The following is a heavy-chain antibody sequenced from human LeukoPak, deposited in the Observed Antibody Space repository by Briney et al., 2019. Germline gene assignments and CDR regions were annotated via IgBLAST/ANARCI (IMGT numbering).Heavy chain of an antibody. CDR1: GGSISSYY. D-gene: IGHD1-26*01. CDR3: AGDSGSYQSWFDP. Sequence: SETLSLTCTVSGGSISSYYWSWIRQPPGKGLEWIGYIYYSGSTNYNPSRKSRVTISVDTSKNQFSLKLSSVTAADTAVYYCAGDSGSYQSWFDPWGQGTLVTVSS. CDR2: IYYSGST. J-gene: IGHJ5*02. V-gene: IGHV4-59*01.